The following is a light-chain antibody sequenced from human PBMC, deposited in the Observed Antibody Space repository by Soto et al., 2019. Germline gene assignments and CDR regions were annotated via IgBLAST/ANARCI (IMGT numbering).Light chain of an antibody. CDR2: DAS. J-gene: IGKJ5*01. CDR3: QQRSNFFP. Sequence: IVWTQSPATLSFSRGEMATLSFRASQSVSSYVAWYQQKPGQAPRLLIYDASNRATGIPARFSGSGSGTDFTLTISSLEPEDFAVYYCQQRSNFFPFGQGTRLEIK. V-gene: IGKV3-11*01. CDR1: QSVSSY.